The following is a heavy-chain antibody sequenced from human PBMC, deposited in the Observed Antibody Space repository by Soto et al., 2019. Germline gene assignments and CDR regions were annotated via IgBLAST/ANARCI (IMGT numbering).Heavy chain of an antibody. CDR3: ARGQDIVVVVAARVGGMDV. V-gene: IGHV1-2*02. J-gene: IGHJ6*02. CDR1: GYTFTGYY. CDR2: INPNSGGT. D-gene: IGHD2-15*01. Sequence: ASVKVSCKASGYTFTGYYMHWVRQAPGQGLEWMGWINPNSGGTNYAQKFQGRVTMTRDTSISTAYMELSRLRSDDTAVYYCARGQDIVVVVAARVGGMDVWGQGTTVTSP.